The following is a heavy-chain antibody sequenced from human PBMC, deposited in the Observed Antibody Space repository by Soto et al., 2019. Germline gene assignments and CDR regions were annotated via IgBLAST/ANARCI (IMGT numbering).Heavy chain of an antibody. Sequence: QVQLQESGPGLVKPSETLSLTCTFSGGSITNYYCSWFRQSPGKGLEWIGYIGSSCASAYNLSLKPRVTMSVDTSKTQFSLLLESVTATDPAVYYCARHGFGSLHGLVDVWGQWTTVIVSS. D-gene: IGHD3-10*01. J-gene: IGHJ6*02. V-gene: IGHV4-59*08. CDR2: IGSSCAS. CDR1: GGSITNYY. CDR3: ARHGFGSLHGLVDV.